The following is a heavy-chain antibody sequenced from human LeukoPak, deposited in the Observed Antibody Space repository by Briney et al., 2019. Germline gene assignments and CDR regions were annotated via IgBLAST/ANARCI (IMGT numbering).Heavy chain of an antibody. Sequence: GGSLRLSCTASGITFGDYAMSWVRQAPGKGLEWVGFIRSKAYGGTTEYAASVKGRFTISRDDSKSIAYLQMNSLKTEDTAVYYCTRVPFLNRYSGYDFHYWGREPWSPSPQ. CDR2: IRSKAYGGTT. CDR1: GITFGDYA. V-gene: IGHV3-49*04. J-gene: IGHJ4*02. D-gene: IGHD5-12*01. CDR3: TRVPFLNRYSGYDFHY.